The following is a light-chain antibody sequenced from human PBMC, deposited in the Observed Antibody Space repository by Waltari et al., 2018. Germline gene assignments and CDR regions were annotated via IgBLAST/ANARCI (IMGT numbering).Light chain of an antibody. J-gene: IGKJ1*01. V-gene: IGKV3-20*01. CDR1: QSVSRA. CDR2: AAS. CDR3: QHYVNLPVT. Sequence: EIVLTQSPGTLSLSPGERATLSCRASQSVSRALAWYQQKPGQAPRLLIYAASTRAPCVPDRFSGSGSGTDFSLTISRLDPEDFAVYYCQHYVNLPVTFGQGTKVEI.